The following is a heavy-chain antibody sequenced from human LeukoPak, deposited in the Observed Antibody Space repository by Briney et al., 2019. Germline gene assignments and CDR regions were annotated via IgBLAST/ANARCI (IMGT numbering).Heavy chain of an antibody. Sequence: GGSLRLSCAASGFTFSSYAMSWVRQAPGKGLEWVSAISGSGGSTYYADSVKGRFTISRDNSKNTLYLQMNSLRAEDTAVYYCAKAPDDFWSGYYTLGVDYWGQGTLVTVSS. CDR3: AKAPDDFWSGYYTLGVDY. J-gene: IGHJ4*02. CDR2: ISGSGGST. CDR1: GFTFSSYA. V-gene: IGHV3-23*01. D-gene: IGHD3-3*01.